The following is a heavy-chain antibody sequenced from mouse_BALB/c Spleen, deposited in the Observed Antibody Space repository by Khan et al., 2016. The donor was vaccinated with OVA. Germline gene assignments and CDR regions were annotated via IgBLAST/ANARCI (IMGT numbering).Heavy chain of an antibody. CDR1: GFSLSRYN. J-gene: IGHJ4*01. Sequence: QVQLKESGPGLVAPSQSLSITSTVSGFSLSRYNIHWVRQPPGKGLEWLGVIWGGGGTDYNSTLKSRLSIRKDNSKSQVLLKMNSLQTDDTAIYYCARAYYRFDGYYAMDYWGQGTSVTVSS. D-gene: IGHD2-14*01. CDR2: IWGGGGT. V-gene: IGHV2-6-4*01. CDR3: ARAYYRFDGYYAMDY.